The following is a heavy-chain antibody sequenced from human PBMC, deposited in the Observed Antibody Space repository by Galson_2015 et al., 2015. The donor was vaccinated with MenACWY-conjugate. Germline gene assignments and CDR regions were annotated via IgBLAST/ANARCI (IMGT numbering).Heavy chain of an antibody. D-gene: IGHD7-27*01. V-gene: IGHV4-59*01. CDR2: IYYSGST. Sequence: ETLSLTCTVSGGSISSYYWSWIRQPPGKGLEWIGYIYYSGSTKYNPSLKSRVTISVDTSKNQFSLKLSSVIAADTAVYYCARGRGTGDLGWFDPWGQGTLVTVSS. CDR1: GGSISSYY. J-gene: IGHJ5*02. CDR3: ARGRGTGDLGWFDP.